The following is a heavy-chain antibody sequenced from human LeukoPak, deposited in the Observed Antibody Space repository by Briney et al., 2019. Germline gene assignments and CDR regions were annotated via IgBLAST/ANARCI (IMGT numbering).Heavy chain of an antibody. CDR2: FDPEDGET. CDR3: ATDRSIRGSGSYPKGRSPAFDI. V-gene: IGHV1-24*01. D-gene: IGHD3-10*01. J-gene: IGHJ4*02. Sequence: ASVKVSCKVSGYTLTELSMHWVRQAPGKGLEWMGGFDPEDGETIYAQKFQGRVTMTEDTSTDTAYMELSSLRSEDTAVYYCATDRSIRGSGSYPKGRSPAFDIWGQGTLVTVSS. CDR1: GYTLTELS.